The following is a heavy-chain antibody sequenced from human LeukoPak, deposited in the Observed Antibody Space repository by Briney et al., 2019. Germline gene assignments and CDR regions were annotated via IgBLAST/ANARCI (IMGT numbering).Heavy chain of an antibody. CDR2: IYHSGST. Sequence: SETLSLTCAVSGGSISSSNWWSWIRQPPGKGLEWIGEIYHSGSTNYNPSLKSRVTISVDTSKNQFSLKLSSVTAADTAVYYCARVVATFSNAFDIWGQGTMVTVSS. V-gene: IGHV4-4*02. CDR1: GGSISSSNW. D-gene: IGHD5-12*01. J-gene: IGHJ3*02. CDR3: ARVVATFSNAFDI.